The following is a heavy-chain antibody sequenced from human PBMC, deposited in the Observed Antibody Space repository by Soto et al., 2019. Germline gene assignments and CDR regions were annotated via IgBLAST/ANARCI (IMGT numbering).Heavy chain of an antibody. CDR2: MNPNSGNT. Sequence: QVQLVQSGAEVKKPGASVKVSCKASGYTFTSYDINWVRQATGQGLEYLGWMNPNSGNTAYVQKFQGRVTMTGDTSIPTAYMELSSLRSEDTSVYFCARGIKYGAYSRWFDPWGQGTLVTVSS. CDR3: ARGIKYGAYSRWFDP. D-gene: IGHD4-17*01. J-gene: IGHJ5*02. V-gene: IGHV1-8*01. CDR1: GYTFTSYD.